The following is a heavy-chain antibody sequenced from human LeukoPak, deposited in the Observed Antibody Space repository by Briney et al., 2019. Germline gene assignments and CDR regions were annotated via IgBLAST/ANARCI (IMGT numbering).Heavy chain of an antibody. CDR3: ARSDSSGWYVQH. J-gene: IGHJ1*01. D-gene: IGHD6-19*01. Sequence: PSETLSLTCTVSGGSIGGYYWSWIRQPPGKGLEWIGYIYYSGSTNYNPSLKSRVTMSVDTSKNQFSLRLSSVTAADTAMYYCARSDSSGWYVQHWGQGTLVTVSS. V-gene: IGHV4-59*08. CDR1: GGSIGGYY. CDR2: IYYSGST.